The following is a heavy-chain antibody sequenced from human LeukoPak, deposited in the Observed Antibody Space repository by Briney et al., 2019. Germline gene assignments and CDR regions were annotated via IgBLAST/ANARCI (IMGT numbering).Heavy chain of an antibody. V-gene: IGHV4-34*01. J-gene: IGHJ6*02. Sequence: PSETLSLTCAVYGGSFSGYYWSWIRQPPGKGLEWIGEINHSGSTNYNPSLKSRVTISVDTSKNQFSLKLSSVTAADTAVYYCARAALASSGWYRYYCGMDVWGQGTTVTVSS. CDR1: GGSFSGYY. CDR2: INHSGST. D-gene: IGHD6-19*01. CDR3: ARAALASSGWYRYYCGMDV.